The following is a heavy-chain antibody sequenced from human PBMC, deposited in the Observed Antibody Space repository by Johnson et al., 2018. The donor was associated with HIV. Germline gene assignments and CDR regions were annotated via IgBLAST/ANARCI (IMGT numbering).Heavy chain of an antibody. J-gene: IGHJ3*01. CDR2: INSDGRNT. V-gene: IGHV3-74*03. Sequence: LGVSCAASGFTFSSYWMHWVRQAPGKGLVWVSRINSDGRNTKYADSVKGRFTISRDNAKNTLYLQMNSLRAEDTAVYYCAREGTYYYDNSGYNDAFDVWGQGTMVTVSS. CDR1: GFTFSSYW. D-gene: IGHD3-22*01. CDR3: AREGTYYYDNSGYNDAFDV.